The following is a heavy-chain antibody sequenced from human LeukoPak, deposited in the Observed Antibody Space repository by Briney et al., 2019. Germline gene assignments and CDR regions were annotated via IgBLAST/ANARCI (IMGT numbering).Heavy chain of an antibody. J-gene: IGHJ3*02. CDR3: AREGSAFDI. CDR2: IFASGST. V-gene: IGHV4-39*07. Sequence: SETLSLTCTVSGGSISSSSYYWGWIRQPPGTGLEWIGRIFASGSTKYNPSLKSRVTMSVETSKNRFSLKLSSVTAADTAVYYCAREGSAFDIWGQGTMVTVSS. CDR1: GGSISSSSYY.